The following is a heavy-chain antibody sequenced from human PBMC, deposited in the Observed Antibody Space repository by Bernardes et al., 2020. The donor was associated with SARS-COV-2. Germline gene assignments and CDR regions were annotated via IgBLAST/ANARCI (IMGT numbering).Heavy chain of an antibody. J-gene: IGHJ4*02. CDR1: GFTFSTSS. CDR3: ARVVENNSAYYSTPLDY. V-gene: IGHV3-48*02. CDR2: ISSTSSAI. Sequence: SLRLSCAASGFTFSTSSMNWVRQAPGKGLEWVSYISSTSSAIYYADSVKGRFTISRDNAKNSLYLQMNSLRDDDTAVYYCARVVENNSAYYSTPLDYWGQGTLVTVAS. D-gene: IGHD3-22*01.